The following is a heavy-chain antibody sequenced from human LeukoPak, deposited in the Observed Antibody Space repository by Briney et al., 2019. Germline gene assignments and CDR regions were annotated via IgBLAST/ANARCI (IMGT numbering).Heavy chain of an antibody. J-gene: IGHJ6*03. CDR3: ARDVVSSTYYYYMDV. Sequence: GGSLRLSCAASGFTFSSYSMNWVRQAPGKGLEWVSYISSSSSTIYYADSVKGRFTISRDNAKNSLYLQMNSLRAEDTAVYYCARDVVSSTYYYYMDVWGKGTTVTVSS. V-gene: IGHV3-48*04. CDR1: GFTFSSYS. CDR2: ISSSSSTI. D-gene: IGHD5/OR15-5a*01.